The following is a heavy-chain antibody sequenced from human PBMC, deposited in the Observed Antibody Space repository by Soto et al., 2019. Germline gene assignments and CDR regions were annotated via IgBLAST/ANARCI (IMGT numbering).Heavy chain of an antibody. D-gene: IGHD6-19*01. V-gene: IGHV3-53*04. CDR2: IYSGGTT. CDR1: GFTVSSNF. Sequence: EVQLVESGGGLVQPGGSLRLSCAASGFTVSSNFMSWVRQAPGKGLEWVSVIYSGGTTYYADSVKGRFTISRHNSKNTLYLKMNSLRGEDTAVYYCARGAGYSSGWYDYWGQGPLLTVSS. CDR3: ARGAGYSSGWYDY. J-gene: IGHJ4*02.